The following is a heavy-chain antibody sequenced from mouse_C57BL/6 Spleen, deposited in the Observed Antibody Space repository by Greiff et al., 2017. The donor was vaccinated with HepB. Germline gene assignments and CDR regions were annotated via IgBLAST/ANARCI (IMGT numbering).Heavy chain of an antibody. CDR3: ARSYGSRSHFDY. D-gene: IGHD1-1*01. CDR2: IHPNSGST. J-gene: IGHJ2*01. V-gene: IGHV1-64*01. CDR1: GYTFTSYW. Sequence: VQLQQPGAELVKPGASVKLSCKASGYTFTSYWMHWVKQRPGQGLEWIGMIHPNSGSTNYNEKFKSKATLTVDKSSSTAYMQLSSLTSEDSAVYYCARSYGSRSHFDYWGQGTTLTVSS.